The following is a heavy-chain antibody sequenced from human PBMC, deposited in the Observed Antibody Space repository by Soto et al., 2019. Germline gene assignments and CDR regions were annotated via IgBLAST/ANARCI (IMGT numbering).Heavy chain of an antibody. J-gene: IGHJ3*02. Sequence: GASVKVSCKASGYTFTSYAMHWVRQAPGQRLEWMGWINAGNGNTKYSQKFQGRVTITRDTSASTAYMELSSLRSEDTAVNYCARSGAAAGASAFDIWGQGTMVTVPS. CDR1: GYTFTSYA. D-gene: IGHD6-13*01. V-gene: IGHV1-3*01. CDR3: ARSGAAAGASAFDI. CDR2: INAGNGNT.